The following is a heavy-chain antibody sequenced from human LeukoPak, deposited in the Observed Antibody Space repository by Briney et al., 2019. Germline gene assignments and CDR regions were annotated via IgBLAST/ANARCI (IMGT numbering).Heavy chain of an antibody. CDR3: ARSPSDYDILTGSRGDAFDI. V-gene: IGHV4-59*01. CDR2: IYYSGST. Sequence: SETLSLTCTVSGGSISSYYWSRIRQPPGKGLEWIGYIYYSGSTNYNPSLKSRVTISVDTSKNQFSLKLSSVTAADTAVYYCARSPSDYDILTGSRGDAFDIWGQGTMVTVSS. CDR1: GGSISSYY. J-gene: IGHJ3*02. D-gene: IGHD3-9*01.